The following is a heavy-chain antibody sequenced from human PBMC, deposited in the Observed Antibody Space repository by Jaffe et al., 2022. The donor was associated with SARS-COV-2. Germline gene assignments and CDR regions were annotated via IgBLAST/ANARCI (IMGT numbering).Heavy chain of an antibody. Sequence: QVQLQESGPGLVKPSETLSLTCTVSGYSISSGYYWGWIRQPPGKGLEWIGSIYHSGSTYYNPSLKSRVTISVDTSKNQFSLKLSSVTAADTAVYYCAREGGLRYFDWSPDAFDIWGQGTMVTVSS. CDR3: AREGGLRYFDWSPDAFDI. V-gene: IGHV4-38-2*02. D-gene: IGHD3-9*01. J-gene: IGHJ3*02. CDR2: IYHSGST. CDR1: GYSISSGYY.